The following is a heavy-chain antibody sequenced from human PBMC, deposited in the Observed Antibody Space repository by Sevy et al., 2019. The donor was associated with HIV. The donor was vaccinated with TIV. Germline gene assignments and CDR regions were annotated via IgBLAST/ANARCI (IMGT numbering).Heavy chain of an antibody. Sequence: GGSLRLSCAASGFTFSSYSMNWVRQAPGKGLEWVSYISSSSSTIYYAASVKGRFASSRDKAKNSLYLLMNRLRDADTAVYYCARDLGIAAAAHAEYFQHWGQGTLVTVSS. D-gene: IGHD6-13*01. V-gene: IGHV3-48*02. CDR1: GFTFSSYS. CDR2: ISSSSSTI. J-gene: IGHJ1*01. CDR3: ARDLGIAAAAHAEYFQH.